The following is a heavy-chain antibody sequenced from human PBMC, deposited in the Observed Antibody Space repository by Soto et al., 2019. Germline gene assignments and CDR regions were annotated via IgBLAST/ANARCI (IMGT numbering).Heavy chain of an antibody. Sequence: EVQLLESGGGLVQPGGSLRLSCAASGFTFSSYAMSWVRQAPGKGLEWVSAISGSGGSTYYADSVKGRFTISRDNSKNTLYLQMNNLRAEDRAVYYCAKDLRRMDTSTGEPDYWGQGTLVTVSS. CDR2: ISGSGGST. CDR3: AKDLRRMDTSTGEPDY. J-gene: IGHJ4*02. V-gene: IGHV3-23*01. CDR1: GFTFSSYA. D-gene: IGHD5-18*01.